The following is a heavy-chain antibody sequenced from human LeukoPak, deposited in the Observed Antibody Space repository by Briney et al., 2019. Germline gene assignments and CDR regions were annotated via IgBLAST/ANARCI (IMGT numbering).Heavy chain of an antibody. CDR2: INPNSGGT. D-gene: IGHD3-3*01. J-gene: IGHJ3*02. CDR3: ARVLRFLEWSDDAFAI. V-gene: IGHV1-2*02. Sequence: ASVKVSCKASGYSFTGYYIHWVRQAPGQGLEWMGWINPNSGGTNYAQKFQGRVTMTRDTSISTAYMELSRLRSDDTAVYYCARVLRFLEWSDDAFAIWGQGTMVTVSS. CDR1: GYSFTGYY.